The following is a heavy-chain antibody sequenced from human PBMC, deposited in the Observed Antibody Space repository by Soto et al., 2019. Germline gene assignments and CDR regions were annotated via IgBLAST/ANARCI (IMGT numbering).Heavy chain of an antibody. CDR2: MSGSGGST. CDR1: GFTFSSYA. Sequence: EVQLLESGGGLVQPGGSLRLSCAASGFTFSSYAMSWVRQAPGKGLEWVSAMSGSGGSTYYADSVKGRFTISRDNSKNTLYLQMNSLRAEDTAVYYCAKLLNGDYMQGGFDYWGQGTLVTVSS. J-gene: IGHJ4*02. V-gene: IGHV3-23*01. CDR3: AKLLNGDYMQGGFDY. D-gene: IGHD4-17*01.